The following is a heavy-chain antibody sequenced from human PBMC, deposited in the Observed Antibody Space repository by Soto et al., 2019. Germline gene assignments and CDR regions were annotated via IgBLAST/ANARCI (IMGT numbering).Heavy chain of an antibody. V-gene: IGHV3-15*07. CDR1: GFTFSDAW. Sequence: GGSLRLSCAASGFTFSDAWMNWVRQAPGKGLEWVGRIRSNTYGGTTDYAAPVKGRFSISRDDSENMLYLEMNSLKIEDTGIYYCTAGRADMPTITIAYWGQGSLVTVSS. D-gene: IGHD3-3*01. J-gene: IGHJ4*02. CDR2: IRSNTYGGTT. CDR3: TAGRADMPTITIAY.